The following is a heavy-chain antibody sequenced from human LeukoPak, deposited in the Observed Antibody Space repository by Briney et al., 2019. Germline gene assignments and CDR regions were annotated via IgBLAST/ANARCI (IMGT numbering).Heavy chain of an antibody. J-gene: IGHJ4*02. CDR3: ARVGHGSDFDY. Sequence: XVKVSCKASGGTFSSYAISWVRQAPGQGLEWMGGIIAIFGTANYAQKLQGRVTITADESTSTAYMELSSLRSEDTAVYYCARVGHGSDFDYWGQGTLVTVSS. CDR2: IIAIFGTA. CDR1: GGTFSSYA. D-gene: IGHD3-16*01. V-gene: IGHV1-69*13.